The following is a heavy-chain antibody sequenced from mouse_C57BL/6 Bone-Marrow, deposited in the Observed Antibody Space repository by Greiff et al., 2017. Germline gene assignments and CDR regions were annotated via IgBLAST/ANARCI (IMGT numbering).Heavy chain of an antibody. CDR1: GFTFSSYA. CDR2: ISDGGSYT. J-gene: IGHJ1*03. D-gene: IGHD1-1*01. V-gene: IGHV5-4*03. CDR3: ARVEDYGSWGYFDV. Sequence: EVKLMESGGGLVKPGGSLKLSCAASGFTFSSYAMSWVRQTPEKRLEWVATISDGGSYTYYPDNVKGRFTISRDNAKNNLYLQMSHLKSEDTAMYYCARVEDYGSWGYFDVWGTGTTVTVSS.